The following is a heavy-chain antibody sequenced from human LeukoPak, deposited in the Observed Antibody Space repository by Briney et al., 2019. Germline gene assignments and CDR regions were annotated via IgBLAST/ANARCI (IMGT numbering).Heavy chain of an antibody. CDR3: ARDWVGSVAAAGADYYYYGMDV. CDR2: ISSSSNYI. CDR1: GFTFSSYS. V-gene: IGHV3-21*01. D-gene: IGHD6-13*01. Sequence: GGSLRLSCAASGFTFSSYSMNWVRQAPGKGLEWVSSISSSSNYIYYADSVKGRFTISRDNAKNSLYLQMNSLRAEDTAVYYCARDWVGSVAAAGADYYYYGMDVWGQGTTVTVSS. J-gene: IGHJ6*02.